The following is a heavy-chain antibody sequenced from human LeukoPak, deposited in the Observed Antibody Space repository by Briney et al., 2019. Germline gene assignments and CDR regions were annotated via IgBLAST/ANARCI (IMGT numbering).Heavy chain of an antibody. CDR2: IEDDGGER. CDR1: GFTFSSYW. V-gene: IGHV3-7*01. CDR3: ARWDCCGDCAPDP. D-gene: IGHD2-21*02. Sequence: GGSLRLSCAASGFTFSSYWMHWVRQAPGKGPEWVATIEDDGGERYYVDSVKGRFTISRDNAKESLYLQMNSLRVDDTAVYYCARWDCCGDCAPDPWGQGTLVTVSS. J-gene: IGHJ5*02.